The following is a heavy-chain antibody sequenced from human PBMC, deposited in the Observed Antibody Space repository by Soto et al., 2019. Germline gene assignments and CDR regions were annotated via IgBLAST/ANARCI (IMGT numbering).Heavy chain of an antibody. D-gene: IGHD3-22*01. CDR2: IYYSGST. J-gene: IGHJ1*01. CDR3: ARMRSSGYYYGTPPRLAEYFQH. Sequence: SETLSLTCTVSGGSISSNTYYWGWIRQPPGKGLEWIGYIYYSGSTNYNPSLKSRVTISVDTSKNHFSLKLSSVTAADTAVYYCARMRSSGYYYGTPPRLAEYFQHWGQGTLVTVSS. V-gene: IGHV4-61*03. CDR1: GGSISSNTYY.